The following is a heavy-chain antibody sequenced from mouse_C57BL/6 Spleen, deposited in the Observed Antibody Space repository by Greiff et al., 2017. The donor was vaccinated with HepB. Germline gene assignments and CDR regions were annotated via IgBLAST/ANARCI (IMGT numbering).Heavy chain of an antibody. J-gene: IGHJ4*01. V-gene: IGHV1-15*01. CDR2: IDPETGGT. Sequence: QVQLKESGAELVRPGASVTLSCKASGYTFTDYEMHWVKQTPVHGLEWIGAIDPETGGTAYNQKFKGKAILTADKSSSTAYMELRSLTSEDSAVYYCTREDYWGQGTSVTVSS. CDR3: TREDY. CDR1: GYTFTDYE.